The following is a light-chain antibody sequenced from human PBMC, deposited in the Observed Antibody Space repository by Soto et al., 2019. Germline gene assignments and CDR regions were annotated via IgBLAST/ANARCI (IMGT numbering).Light chain of an antibody. Sequence: DIQMTQSPSSLSASVGDRVTITCRASQSMSTYLNWYQHKPGKAPQLLIYAASNLQSGVPSRFSGSGSGTDFTFTISSLQPEDIATYYCQQYDNLPLNFGGGTKV. CDR3: QQYDNLPLN. CDR2: AAS. V-gene: IGKV1-33*01. CDR1: QSMSTY. J-gene: IGKJ4*01.